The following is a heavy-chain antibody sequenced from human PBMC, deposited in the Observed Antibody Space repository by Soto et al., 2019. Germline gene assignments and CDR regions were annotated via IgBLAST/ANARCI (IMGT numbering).Heavy chain of an antibody. CDR1: GFTFSSYG. J-gene: IGHJ6*02. CDR2: IWYDGSNK. V-gene: IGHV3-33*01. Sequence: QVQLVESGGGVVQPGRSLRLSCAASGFTFSSYGMHWVRQAPGQGLEWVAVIWYDGSNKYYADSVKGRCTISRDNSKNTLDLQMTSLRAEDTAVYYCASEGCSSTSCYSGGSFYYGMDVWGQGTKVTVSS. D-gene: IGHD2-2*01. CDR3: ASEGCSSTSCYSGGSFYYGMDV.